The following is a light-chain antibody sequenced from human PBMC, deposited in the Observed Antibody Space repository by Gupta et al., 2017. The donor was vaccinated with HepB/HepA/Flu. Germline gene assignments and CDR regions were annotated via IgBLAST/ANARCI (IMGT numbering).Light chain of an antibody. CDR3: FLVYGDVWV. CDR1: TGGVTSGHW. J-gene: IGLJ3*02. V-gene: IGLV7-46*01. Sequence: QAVVPQEPSLTVSPGGTVTLTCGSSTGGVTSGHWPYWFQQNTDHAPRTLIYDTSKTHSWTPARFSGSLLGGTAALTLAGARADDEDDYDCFLVYGDVWVFGGGTKLTVL. CDR2: DTS.